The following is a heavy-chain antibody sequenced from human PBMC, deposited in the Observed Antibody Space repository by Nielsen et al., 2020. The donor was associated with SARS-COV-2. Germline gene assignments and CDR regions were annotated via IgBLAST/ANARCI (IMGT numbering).Heavy chain of an antibody. Sequence: GGSLRLSCAASGFTFNTYAMNWVRQAPGKGLEWVAYISAASANIHYAASVNGRFTVSRDNAKNSLYLQMNNLRDEDTAVYYCASDPSYASSYLHYFDFWGQGTLVTVSS. J-gene: IGHJ4*02. CDR2: ISAASANI. D-gene: IGHD2-2*01. V-gene: IGHV3-48*02. CDR3: ASDPSYASSYLHYFDF. CDR1: GFTFNTYA.